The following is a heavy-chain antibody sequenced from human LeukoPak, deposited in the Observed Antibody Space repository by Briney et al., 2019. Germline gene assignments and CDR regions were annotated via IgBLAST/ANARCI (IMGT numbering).Heavy chain of an antibody. CDR2: ISYDGSNK. D-gene: IGHD5-18*01. CDR3: ARDSYGLDY. J-gene: IGHJ4*02. Sequence: GGSLRLSCAASGFTFSSYAMHWVRQAPGKGLEWVAVISYDGSNKYYADSVKGPFTISRDNSKNTLYLQMNSLRAEDTAVYYCARDSYGLDYWGQGTLVTVSS. CDR1: GFTFSSYA. V-gene: IGHV3-30-3*01.